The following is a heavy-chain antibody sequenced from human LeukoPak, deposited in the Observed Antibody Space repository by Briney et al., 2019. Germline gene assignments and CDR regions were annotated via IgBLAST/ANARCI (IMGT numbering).Heavy chain of an antibody. D-gene: IGHD2-21*02. CDR2: IHYGGTT. CDR3: TRDIGDFVSDF. CDR1: GGSIGSGYY. J-gene: IGHJ4*02. V-gene: IGHV4-39*02. Sequence: SETLSLTCTVSGGSIGSGYYWTWIRQPPGKGLEWIGSIHYGGTTHYNPSLHSRVTISADTSKNQFALDLRSVTAADTAVYYCTRDIGDFVSDFWGQGTLVTVSS.